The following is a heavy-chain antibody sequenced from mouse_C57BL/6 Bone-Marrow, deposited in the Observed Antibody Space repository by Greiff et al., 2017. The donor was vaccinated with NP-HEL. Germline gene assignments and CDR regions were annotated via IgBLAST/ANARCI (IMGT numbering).Heavy chain of an antibody. D-gene: IGHD1-1*01. CDR2: IDPSDSYT. J-gene: IGHJ4*01. CDR3: ARRLLRYLYAMDY. V-gene: IGHV1-59*01. CDR1: GYTFTSYW. Sequence: QVQLQQPGAELVRPGTSVKLSCKASGYTFTSYWMHWVKQRPGQGLEWIGVIDPSDSYTNYNQKFKGKATLTVDTSSSTAYMQLSSLTSEDSAVYYCARRLLRYLYAMDYWGQGTSVTVSS.